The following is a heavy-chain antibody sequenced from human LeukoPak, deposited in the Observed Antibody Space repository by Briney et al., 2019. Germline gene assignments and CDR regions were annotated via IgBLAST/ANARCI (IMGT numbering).Heavy chain of an antibody. Sequence: GRSLRLSCAASGFTFSSYGMHWVRQAPGKGLEWVAMIWYDGSNTYYADSVKGRFTISRDNSKNTLFLQMDSLRAEDTAVYYCARDRSTTHFDYWGQGTLVTVSS. D-gene: IGHD5/OR15-5a*01. CDR1: GFTFSSYG. V-gene: IGHV3-33*08. J-gene: IGHJ4*02. CDR3: ARDRSTTHFDY. CDR2: IWYDGSNT.